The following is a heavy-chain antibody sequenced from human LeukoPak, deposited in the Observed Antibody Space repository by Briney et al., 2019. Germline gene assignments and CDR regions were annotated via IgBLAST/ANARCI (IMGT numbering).Heavy chain of an antibody. Sequence: GESLQISCEGSGYSFTSYWIGWVRQLGGKGLEWMGIIYPRASDTRYSPSFQGQVTISADRSISTAYLQWSSLKASDTAMYYCARHTGADYWGQGTLVTVSS. CDR2: IYPRASDT. CDR1: GYSFTSYW. D-gene: IGHD1-14*01. J-gene: IGHJ4*02. V-gene: IGHV5-51*01. CDR3: ARHTGADY.